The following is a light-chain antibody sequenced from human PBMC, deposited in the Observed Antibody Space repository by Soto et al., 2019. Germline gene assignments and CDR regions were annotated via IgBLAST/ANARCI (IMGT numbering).Light chain of an antibody. V-gene: IGKV1-5*01. CDR1: QSISSW. J-gene: IGKJ1*01. Sequence: DIQMTQSPSTLSASVGDRVTITCRASQSISSWLAWYQQKPGKAPKLLIYDASSLESGVPSRFSGSGSGTEFTLTISSMQPDEFATYYWHQYHSYSRWTFGQGTKVEIK. CDR3: HQYHSYSRWT. CDR2: DAS.